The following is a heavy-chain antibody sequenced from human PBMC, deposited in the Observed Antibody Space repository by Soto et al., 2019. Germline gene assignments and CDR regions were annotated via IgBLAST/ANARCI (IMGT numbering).Heavy chain of an antibody. CDR1: GFTFSNYA. J-gene: IGHJ4*02. CDR3: VSRPSDRNYNGVFVY. D-gene: IGHD4-4*01. Sequence: PGGSLRLSCAASGFTFSNYAMSCVRRAPGKALEWVANIKQDGSEEYYVDSVKGRFTIYRDNAKTSLFLQMNSLRAEDTAVYYCVSRPSDRNYNGVFVYWGRETRVVVSS. CDR2: IKQDGSEE. V-gene: IGHV3-7*03.